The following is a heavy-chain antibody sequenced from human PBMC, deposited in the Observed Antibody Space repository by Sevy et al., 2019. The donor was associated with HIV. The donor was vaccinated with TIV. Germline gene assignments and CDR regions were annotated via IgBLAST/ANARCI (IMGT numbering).Heavy chain of an antibody. V-gene: IGHV3-9*01. CDR3: AKDVGQWLGKDAFDV. CDR2: ISWNSGSI. CDR1: GFTFDDYG. J-gene: IGHJ3*01. D-gene: IGHD6-19*01. Sequence: GGSLRLSCAASGFTFDDYGINWARQAPGKGLEWVSGISWNSGSIGYADSVKGRFTISRDNAKNSLYLQMNSLRPDDTGLYYCAKDVGQWLGKDAFDVWGRGTMVTVSS.